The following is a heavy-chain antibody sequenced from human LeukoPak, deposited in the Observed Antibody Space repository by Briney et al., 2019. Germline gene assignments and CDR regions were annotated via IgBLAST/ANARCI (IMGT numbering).Heavy chain of an antibody. CDR2: IYYTGST. D-gene: IGHD5-24*01. V-gene: IGHV4-39*01. J-gene: IGHJ4*02. Sequence: GSLRLSCAASGFTFSSYAMNWVRQSPGKGLEWIGTIYYTGSTSHNPSLKSRVTISIDTSKNQFFLKLSSVTAADTAVYYCARQGDGYKSWGQGTLVTVSS. CDR3: ARQGDGYKS. CDR1: GFTFSSYA.